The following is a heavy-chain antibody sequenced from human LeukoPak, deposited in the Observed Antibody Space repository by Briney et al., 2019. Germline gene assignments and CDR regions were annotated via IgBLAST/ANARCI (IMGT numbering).Heavy chain of an antibody. CDR2: ISGSGGST. CDR3: AKGMFLWHNGVGGDPYYYYGMDV. J-gene: IGHJ6*02. Sequence: GGSLRLSCAASGFTFSSYAMSWVRQAPGKGLEWVSAISGSGGSTYYADSVKGRFTISRDNSKNTLYLQMNSLRAEDTAVYYCAKGMFLWHNGVGGDPYYYYGMDVWGQGTTVTVSS. D-gene: IGHD2-8*01. CDR1: GFTFSSYA. V-gene: IGHV3-23*01.